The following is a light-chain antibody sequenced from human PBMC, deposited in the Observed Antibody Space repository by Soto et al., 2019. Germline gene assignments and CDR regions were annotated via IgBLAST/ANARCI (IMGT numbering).Light chain of an antibody. Sequence: QSALTQPASVSGSPGQSITISCTGTSDDVGGYNYVSWYQQHPGKVPQLIVSDVTNRPSGVSIRFSGSKSGNTASLTISGLHAEDEADYYCRSFVVSSGIYVFGTGTKLTVL. CDR3: RSFVVSSGIYV. V-gene: IGLV2-14*03. CDR1: SDDVGGYNY. J-gene: IGLJ1*01. CDR2: DVT.